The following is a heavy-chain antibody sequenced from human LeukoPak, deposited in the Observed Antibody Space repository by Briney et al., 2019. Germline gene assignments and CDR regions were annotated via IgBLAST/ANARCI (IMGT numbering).Heavy chain of an antibody. CDR2: IRYDGSNT. V-gene: IGHV3-30*02. Sequence: GGSLRLSCAASGFTFSSYSMHWVRQAPGKGLEWVAFIRYDGSNTFYADSVKGRFTISRDNSKNTLYLQMNSLRAEDTAVYYCAKDFSVYYYDSRVLDYWGQGTLVTVSS. D-gene: IGHD3-22*01. J-gene: IGHJ4*02. CDR1: GFTFSSYS. CDR3: AKDFSVYYYDSRVLDY.